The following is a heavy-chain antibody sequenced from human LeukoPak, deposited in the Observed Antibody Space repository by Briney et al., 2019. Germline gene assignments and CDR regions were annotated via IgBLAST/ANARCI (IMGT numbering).Heavy chain of an antibody. V-gene: IGHV3-23*01. J-gene: IGHJ1*01. D-gene: IGHD3-22*01. Sequence: GGSLRLSCAASGFTFSSYAMSWVRQAPGKGLEWVSGISGGGGSTYYADSVKGRFTISRDNSKNTLSLQMNGLRADDTAIYYCAETMYYFDSSGYYYFQDWGQGTLVTVSS. CDR2: ISGGGGST. CDR1: GFTFSSYA. CDR3: AETMYYFDSSGYYYFQD.